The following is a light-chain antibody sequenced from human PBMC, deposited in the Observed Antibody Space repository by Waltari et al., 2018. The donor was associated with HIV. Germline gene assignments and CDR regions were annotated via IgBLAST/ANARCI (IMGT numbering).Light chain of an antibody. V-gene: IGLV2-23*02. J-gene: IGLJ2*01. Sequence: QSALTQPAPVSGSPGQSIPISCTGPTSSVWHYILVSWYQLPPGQPPKLIINKVSKRHSGVSNRFSGSKSGSTASLTIAGLQPEDEADYCCCSYASTTDTYVVFGGGTKLTVL. CDR1: TSSVWHYIL. CDR3: CSYASTTDTYVV. CDR2: KVS.